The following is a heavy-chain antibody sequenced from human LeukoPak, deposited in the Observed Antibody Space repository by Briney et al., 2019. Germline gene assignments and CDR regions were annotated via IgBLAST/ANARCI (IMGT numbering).Heavy chain of an antibody. J-gene: IGHJ4*02. CDR3: ARTSPRAATFDY. D-gene: IGHD2-15*01. CDR2: IYTSGTT. V-gene: IGHV4-59*10. Sequence: PSETLSLTCAVYGGSFSGYYWSWIRQPAGKGLEWIGRIYTSGTTNYNPSLKGRVTMSVDTSKNQFSLNLNSVTAADTAVYYCARTSPRAATFDYWGQGTLVTVSS. CDR1: GGSFSGYY.